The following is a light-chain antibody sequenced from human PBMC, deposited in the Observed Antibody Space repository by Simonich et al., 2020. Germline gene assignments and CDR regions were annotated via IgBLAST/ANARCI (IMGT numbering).Light chain of an antibody. J-gene: IGLJ3*02. CDR3: SSYTSSSPWV. CDR1: SSDVGGYNY. CDR2: DVS. V-gene: IGLV2-14*01. Sequence: QSALTQPASVSGSPGQSITISCTGTSSDVGGYNYVSWYQQHPGKAPKLLIYDVSKRPSWVSNRFSGSKSGNTASLTISGLQAEDEADYYCSSYTSSSPWVFGGGTKLTVL.